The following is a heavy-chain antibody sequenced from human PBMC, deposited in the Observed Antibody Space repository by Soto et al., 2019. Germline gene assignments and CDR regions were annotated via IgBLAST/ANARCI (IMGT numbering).Heavy chain of an antibody. D-gene: IGHD2-2*01. CDR1: GFTFSSYA. J-gene: IGHJ4*02. Sequence: PGGSLRLSCAASGFTFSSYAMSWVRQAPGKGLEWVSAISGSGGSTYYADSVKGRFTISRDNSKNTLYLQMNSLRAEDTAVYYCAKDLGYCSSTSCVNFDYWGQGTLVTVSS. V-gene: IGHV3-23*01. CDR2: ISGSGGST. CDR3: AKDLGYCSSTSCVNFDY.